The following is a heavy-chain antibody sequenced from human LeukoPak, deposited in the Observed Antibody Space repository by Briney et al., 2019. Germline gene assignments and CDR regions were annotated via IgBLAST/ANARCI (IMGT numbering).Heavy chain of an antibody. CDR1: GFTFSGSA. CDR3: AKDRHGYSYGPGDY. CDR2: ISGSGGST. Sequence: GGSLRLSCAASGFTFSGSAMSWVRQAPGKGLEWVSSISGSGGSTYYADSVKGRFTISRDNSKNTLYLQMNSLRAEDTAVYYCAKDRHGYSYGPGDYWGQGTLVTVSS. V-gene: IGHV3-23*01. J-gene: IGHJ4*02. D-gene: IGHD5-18*01.